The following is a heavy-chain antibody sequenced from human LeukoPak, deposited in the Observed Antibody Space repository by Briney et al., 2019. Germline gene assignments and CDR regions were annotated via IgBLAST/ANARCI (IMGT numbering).Heavy chain of an antibody. CDR2: ISSSGSTI. CDR1: GFTFSDYY. D-gene: IGHD3-3*01. J-gene: IGHJ4*02. CDR3: ARAHYDFWSGYLPTFDY. V-gene: IGHV3-11*04. Sequence: GGSLRLSCAASGFTFSDYYMSWIRQAPGKGLEWVSYISSSGSTIYYADSVKGRFTISRDNAKNSLYLQMNSLRAEDTAVYYCARAHYDFWSGYLPTFDYWGQGTLVTVSS.